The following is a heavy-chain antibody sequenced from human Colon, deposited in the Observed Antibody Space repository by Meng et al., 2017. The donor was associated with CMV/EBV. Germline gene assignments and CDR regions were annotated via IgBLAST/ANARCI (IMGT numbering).Heavy chain of an antibody. CDR1: GFTFDAYA. CDR3: ARERRMWELRTPWFDS. CDR2: ITWDGSST. V-gene: IGHV3-43D*03. Sequence: SGFTFDAYAMHWVRQAPGKGLEWVSVITWDGSSTYYGDSVKGRFTIYRDDSKNSLYLQMDSLRVEDTAFYYCARERRMWELRTPWFDSWGQGTLVTVSS. J-gene: IGHJ5*01. D-gene: IGHD1-26*01.